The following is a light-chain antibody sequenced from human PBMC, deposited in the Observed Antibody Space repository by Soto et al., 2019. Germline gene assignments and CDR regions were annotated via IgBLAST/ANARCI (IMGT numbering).Light chain of an antibody. J-gene: IGLJ2*01. V-gene: IGLV2-14*01. CDR3: SSYTSSSTL. CDR2: DVS. Sequence: QSALTQPASVSGPPGQSITISCTGTSSDVGGYNYVSWYQQHPGKAPKLMIYDVSNRPSGVSNRFSGSKSGNTASLTISGLQAEDEADYYCSSYTSSSTLFGGGTKLTVL. CDR1: SSDVGGYNY.